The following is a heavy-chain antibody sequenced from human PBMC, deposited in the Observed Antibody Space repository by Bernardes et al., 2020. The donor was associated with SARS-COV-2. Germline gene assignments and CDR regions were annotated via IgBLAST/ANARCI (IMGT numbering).Heavy chain of an antibody. Sequence: SETLSLTCTVSGDSVISDNYYWSWIRQPPGKGLEWIGYISYSGSTNYNPSLRSRVTISVDTSKSQFSLELRSVTAADTAVYYCARTGVEWLRSYYFHYWGQGTRVTVSS. CDR1: GDSVISDNYY. CDR2: ISYSGST. J-gene: IGHJ4*02. D-gene: IGHD5-12*01. V-gene: IGHV4-61*01. CDR3: ARTGVEWLRSYYFHY.